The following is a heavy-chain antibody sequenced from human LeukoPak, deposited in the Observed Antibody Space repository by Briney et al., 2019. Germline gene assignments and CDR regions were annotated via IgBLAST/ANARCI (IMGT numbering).Heavy chain of an antibody. CDR1: GDRFPSTSVT. J-gene: IGHJ5*02. V-gene: IGHV6-1*01. D-gene: IGHD2-2*01. CDR3: ARRLTQYDCFDP. CDR2: TYYRSTWYN. Sequence: SQTLSLTCAISGDRFPSTSVTWTWIGQSPSRGLEWLGRTYYRSTWYNDYAVSVRGRITVNPDTSKNQFSLHLNSVTPEDTAVYYCARRLTQYDCFDPWGQGILVTVSS.